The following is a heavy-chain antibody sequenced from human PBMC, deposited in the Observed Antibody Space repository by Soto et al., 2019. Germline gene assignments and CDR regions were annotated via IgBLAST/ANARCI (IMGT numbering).Heavy chain of an antibody. J-gene: IGHJ4*02. CDR2: IYYSGST. CDR3: AREDFRAVTPDY. CDR1: GGSVSSGDYY. Sequence: QVQLQESGPGLVKPSQTLSLTCTVSGGSVSSGDYYWSWIRQPPGKGLEWIGYIYYSGSTYYNPSLKSRVTRSVHASKNQFSLKLSSVTAADTAVYYCAREDFRAVTPDYWGQGTLVTVSS. V-gene: IGHV4-30-4*01. D-gene: IGHD4-17*01.